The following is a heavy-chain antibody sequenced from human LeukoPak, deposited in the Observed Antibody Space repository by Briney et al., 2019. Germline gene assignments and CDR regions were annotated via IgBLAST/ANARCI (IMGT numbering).Heavy chain of an antibody. V-gene: IGHV3-21*01. Sequence: GGSLRLSCSASGFTFSSYAMHWVRQAPGKGLEWVSFISTSSSYIYYADSVKGRFTISRDNARNSLYLQMNSLRPEDTAVYYCASQTTRRLPIAVADYFDYWGQGTLVTVSS. CDR3: ASQTTRRLPIAVADYFDY. D-gene: IGHD6-19*01. J-gene: IGHJ4*02. CDR1: GFTFSSYA. CDR2: ISTSSSYI.